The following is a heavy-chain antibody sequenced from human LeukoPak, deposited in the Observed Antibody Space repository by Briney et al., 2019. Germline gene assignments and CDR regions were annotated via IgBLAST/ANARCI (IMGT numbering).Heavy chain of an antibody. CDR1: GFTFSSYA. CDR2: ISYDGSNK. D-gene: IGHD3-10*01. V-gene: IGHV3-30-3*01. J-gene: IGHJ4*02. CDR3: ARDPRYGSGSYSDY. Sequence: GRSLRLSCAASGFTFSSYAMHWVRQAPGKGLEWVAVISYDGSNKYYADSVKGRFTTSRDNSKNTLYLQMNSLRAEDTAVYYCARDPRYGSGSYSDYWGQGTLVTVSS.